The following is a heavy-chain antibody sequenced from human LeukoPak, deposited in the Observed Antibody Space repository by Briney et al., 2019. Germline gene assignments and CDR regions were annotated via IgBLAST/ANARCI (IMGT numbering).Heavy chain of an antibody. D-gene: IGHD4-11*01. J-gene: IGHJ4*02. CDR3: AKDLYSNYGPADY. Sequence: GGSLRLSCAASGFTFSSYAMSWVRQAPGKGLEWVSAISGSGGSTHYADSVGGRFTISRDNSKNTLFLQMNSLRDEDTAVYYCAKDLYSNYGPADYWGQGNLVTVSS. CDR1: GFTFSSYA. CDR2: ISGSGGST. V-gene: IGHV3-23*01.